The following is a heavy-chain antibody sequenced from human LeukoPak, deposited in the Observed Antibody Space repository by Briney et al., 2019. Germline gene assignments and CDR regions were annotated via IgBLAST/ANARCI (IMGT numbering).Heavy chain of an antibody. Sequence: EASVKVSCKASGYTFTSYYMHWVRQAPGQGLEWMGIINPSGGSTSYAQKFQGRVTMTRDTSTSTVYMELSSLRSEDTAVYYCARGRFSGYVSYYFEYWGHGTLVTVTS. CDR3: ARGRFSGYVSYYFEY. CDR1: GYTFTSYY. V-gene: IGHV1-46*03. J-gene: IGHJ4*01. D-gene: IGHD5-12*01. CDR2: INPSGGST.